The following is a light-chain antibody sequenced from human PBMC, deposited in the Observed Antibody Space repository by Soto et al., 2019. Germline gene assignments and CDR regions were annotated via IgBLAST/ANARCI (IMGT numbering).Light chain of an antibody. V-gene: IGLV1-40*01. CDR3: QSYDSSLRGVV. CDR1: SSNIGAGYD. CDR2: GNS. Sequence: QSVLTQPPSVSGAPGQRVTLSCTGSSSNIGAGYDVHWYQQLPGTAPKLLIYGNSNRPSGVPDRFSCSKSGTSASLAITGLQAEDEADYYCQSYDSSLRGVVFGGGTKLTVL. J-gene: IGLJ2*01.